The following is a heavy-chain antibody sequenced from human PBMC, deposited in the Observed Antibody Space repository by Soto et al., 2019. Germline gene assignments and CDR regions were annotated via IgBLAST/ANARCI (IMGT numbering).Heavy chain of an antibody. Sequence: QVQLQQSGPRLVKPSETLSLTCTVSSGPDRSHNWGWIRQPPGRGLEWIGYVYYTGDTAYHPSLRGRVTISADTSTNDISLTLNSVTAADTAVYYCVRQGLDYLHGLVDVWGQGTTVSVSS. V-gene: IGHV4-59*08. D-gene: IGHD4-17*01. J-gene: IGHJ6*02. CDR2: VYYTGDT. CDR1: SGPDRSHN. CDR3: VRQGLDYLHGLVDV.